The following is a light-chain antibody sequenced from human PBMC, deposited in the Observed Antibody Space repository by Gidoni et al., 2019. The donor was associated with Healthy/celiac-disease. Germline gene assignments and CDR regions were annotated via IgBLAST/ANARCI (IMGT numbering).Light chain of an antibody. V-gene: IGLV2-11*01. CDR2: DVS. CDR1: ISDVGCYHY. Sequence: QSPLTQPRSVSGSPGQSVTISCTGTISDVGCYHYVSWYQQHPGKAPKLMIYDVSKRTSGVPDRFSGSKSGNTASLTISGLQAEDEADYYCCSYAGSYTSPYVFGTGTKVTVL. CDR3: CSYAGSYTSPYV. J-gene: IGLJ1*01.